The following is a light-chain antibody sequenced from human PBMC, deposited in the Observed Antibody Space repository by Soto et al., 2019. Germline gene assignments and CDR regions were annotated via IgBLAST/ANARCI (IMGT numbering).Light chain of an antibody. CDR3: TSYTSSSTLYV. CDR2: EVS. V-gene: IGLV2-14*01. J-gene: IGLJ1*01. Sequence: QSALTQPASVSGSPGHSITISCTGTSSDVGGYNYVSWYQQHPGKAPKLMIYEVSNRPSGVSNRFSGSKSGNTASLTIFGLQAEDEADYYCTSYTSSSTLYVLGTGTKVTVL. CDR1: SSDVGGYNY.